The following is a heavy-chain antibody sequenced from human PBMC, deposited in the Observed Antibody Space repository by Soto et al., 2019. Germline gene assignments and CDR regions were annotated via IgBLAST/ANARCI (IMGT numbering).Heavy chain of an antibody. J-gene: IGHJ4*02. D-gene: IGHD5-12*01. CDR2: INHSGST. CDR3: ARGIKRAGYRPLLDY. CDR1: GGSFSGYY. Sequence: QVQLQQWGAGLLKPSETLSLTCAVYGGSFSGYYWSWIRQPPGKGLEWIGEINHSGSTNYNPSLKSRVTISVDTYKKQFSLQLSAVTAADTAVYYCARGIKRAGYRPLLDYWGQGTLVTVSS. V-gene: IGHV4-34*01.